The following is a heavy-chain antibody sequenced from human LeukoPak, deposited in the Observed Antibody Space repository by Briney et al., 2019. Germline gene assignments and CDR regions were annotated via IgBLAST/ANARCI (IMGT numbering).Heavy chain of an antibody. CDR2: ISPSGGST. CDR3: AREKEGYCSRTSCYLDYYYYYMDV. CDR1: GNTFTKYY. J-gene: IGHJ6*03. V-gene: IGHV1-46*01. D-gene: IGHD2-2*01. Sequence: ASVKVSCKASGNTFTKYYIHWVRQAPGQGLEWVGIISPSGGSTSYAQKFQGRVTMTKDMSTSTVYMELSSLRSEDTAVYYCAREKEGYCSRTSCYLDYYYYYMDVWGKGTTVTISS.